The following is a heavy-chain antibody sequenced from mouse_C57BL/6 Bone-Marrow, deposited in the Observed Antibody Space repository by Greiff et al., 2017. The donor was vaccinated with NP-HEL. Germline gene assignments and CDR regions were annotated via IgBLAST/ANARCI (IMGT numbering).Heavy chain of an antibody. CDR2: IYPGDGDT. CDR1: GYAFSSYW. Sequence: QVQLQQSGAELVKPGASVKLSCKASGYAFSSYWMNWVKQRPGKGLEWIGQIYPGDGDTNYNGKFKGKATLTADKSSSTAYMQLSSLTSEDSAVYFCARSSGYDYAMDYWGQGTSVTVSS. V-gene: IGHV1-80*01. D-gene: IGHD2-2*01. J-gene: IGHJ4*01. CDR3: ARSSGYDYAMDY.